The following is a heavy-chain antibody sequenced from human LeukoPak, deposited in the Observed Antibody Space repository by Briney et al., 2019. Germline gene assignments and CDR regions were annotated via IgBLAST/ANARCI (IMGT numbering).Heavy chain of an antibody. J-gene: IGHJ4*02. Sequence: ASVKVSCKASGYTFTSYGISWVRQAPGQGLEWMGWISAYNGNTNYAQKLQGRVTMTTDTSTSTAYMELRSLRSDDTAVYYCARVGVQLWELLIHYFDYWGQGTLVTVSS. D-gene: IGHD1-26*01. CDR3: ARVGVQLWELLIHYFDY. CDR2: ISAYNGNT. V-gene: IGHV1-18*01. CDR1: GYTFTSYG.